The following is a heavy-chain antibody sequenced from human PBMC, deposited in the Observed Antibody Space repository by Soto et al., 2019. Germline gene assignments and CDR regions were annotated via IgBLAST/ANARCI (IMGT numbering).Heavy chain of an antibody. CDR2: ISYDGSNK. CDR3: AREYCSSTSCYGFDP. J-gene: IGHJ5*02. CDR1: GFTFSSYA. Sequence: QPGGSLRLSCAASGFTFSSYAMHWVRQAPGKGLEWVAVISYDGSNKYYADSVKGRFTISRDNSKNTLYLQMNSLRAEDTAVYYCAREYCSSTSCYGFDPWGQGTLVTVSS. D-gene: IGHD2-2*01. V-gene: IGHV3-30-3*01.